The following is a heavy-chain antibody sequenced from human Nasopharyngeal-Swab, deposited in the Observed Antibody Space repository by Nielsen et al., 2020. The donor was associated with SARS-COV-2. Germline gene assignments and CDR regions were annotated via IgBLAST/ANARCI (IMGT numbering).Heavy chain of an antibody. D-gene: IGHD2-21*01. J-gene: IGHJ6*02. CDR2: ISGSGDTT. V-gene: IGHV3-23*01. CDR1: GFTFRSHA. CDR3: AKAPYLRGLDV. Sequence: GGSLRLSCAASGFTFRSHAMSWVRQAPGKGLEWVSIISGSGDTTYYADSVKDRFTISRDNSKNTLYLQTNSLRVEDTAVYYCAKAPYLRGLDVWGQGTTVTVSS.